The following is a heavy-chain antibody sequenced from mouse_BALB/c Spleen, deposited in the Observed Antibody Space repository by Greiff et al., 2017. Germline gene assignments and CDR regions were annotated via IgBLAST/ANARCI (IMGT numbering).Heavy chain of an antibody. CDR3: ARHRYDAMDY. CDR1: GFTFSSYG. Sequence: EVKLMESGGDLVKPGGSLKLSCAASGFTFSSYGMSWVRQTPDKRLEWVATISSGGSYTYYPDSVKGRFTISRDNAKNTLYLQMSSLKSEDTAMYYCARHRYDAMDYWGQGTSVTVSS. CDR2: ISSGGSYT. V-gene: IGHV5-6*01. J-gene: IGHJ4*01.